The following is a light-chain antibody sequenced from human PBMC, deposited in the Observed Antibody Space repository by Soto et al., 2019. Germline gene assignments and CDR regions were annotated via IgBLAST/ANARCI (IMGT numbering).Light chain of an antibody. CDR1: SSNIGAGYD. CDR3: HSYDSSLTALVI. V-gene: IGLV1-40*01. J-gene: IGLJ2*01. Sequence: QLVLTQPPSVSGAPGQGVTISCTGSSSNIGAGYDVHWYQQLPGTAPKLLIYGNSNRPSGVPDRFSGSKSGTSASLAITGLQAEDEALYYCHSYDSSLTALVIFGGGTKLT. CDR2: GNS.